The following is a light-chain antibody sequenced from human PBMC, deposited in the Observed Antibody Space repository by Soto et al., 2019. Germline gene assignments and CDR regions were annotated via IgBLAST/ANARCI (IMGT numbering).Light chain of an antibody. Sequence: QSVLTQPASVSGSPGQSITISCTGTSSDVGGYNSVSWYQQHPGTAPQLMIYGVTNRPSGVSNRFSGSKSGNTASLTISGLQAEDEADYYCSSYASSTTPVVFGGGTKLTVL. V-gene: IGLV2-14*01. CDR1: SSDVGGYNS. J-gene: IGLJ2*01. CDR2: GVT. CDR3: SSYASSTTPVV.